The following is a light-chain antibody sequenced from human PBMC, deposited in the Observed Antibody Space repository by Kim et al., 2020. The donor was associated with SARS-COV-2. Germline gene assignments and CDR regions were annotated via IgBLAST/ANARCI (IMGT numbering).Light chain of an antibody. V-gene: IGLV2-23*02. CDR2: EVS. J-gene: IGLJ1*01. Sequence: SITISCTGTSSDVGSYNLVSWYQQHPGKAPKLMIYEVSKRPSGVSNRFSGSKSGNTASLTISGLQAEDESDYYCCSYAGSSTHYVFGTGTKVTVL. CDR3: CSYAGSSTHYV. CDR1: SSDVGSYNL.